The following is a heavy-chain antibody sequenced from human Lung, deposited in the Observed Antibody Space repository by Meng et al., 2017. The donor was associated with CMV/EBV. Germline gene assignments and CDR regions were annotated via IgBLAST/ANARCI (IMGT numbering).Heavy chain of an antibody. CDR3: ARMFHYDLSRGGIDV. CDR2: INSDGSDA. V-gene: IGHV3-74*01. CDR1: GFTFSCYW. J-gene: IGHJ6*02. D-gene: IGHD3-3*01. Sequence: ASXKISXAASGFTFSCYWMHWVRQAPGKGLVWISCINSDGSDADDEDSVKVRFTISRDNAKNTVYLQMNSLRPDDTAVFYCARMFHYDLSRGGIDVWGQGTTVTVSS.